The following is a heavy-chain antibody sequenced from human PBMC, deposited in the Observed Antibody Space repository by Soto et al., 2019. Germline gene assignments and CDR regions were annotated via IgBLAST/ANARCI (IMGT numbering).Heavy chain of an antibody. Sequence: PGGSLRLSCAASGFTFSDYYMSWIRQAPGKGLEWVSYISSSGSTIYYADSVKGRFTISRDNAKNSLYLQMNSLRAEDTAVYYCARSHRSYDSSGYPDYWGQGTLVTVSS. D-gene: IGHD3-22*01. J-gene: IGHJ4*02. CDR1: GFTFSDYY. CDR3: ARSHRSYDSSGYPDY. V-gene: IGHV3-11*01. CDR2: ISSSGSTI.